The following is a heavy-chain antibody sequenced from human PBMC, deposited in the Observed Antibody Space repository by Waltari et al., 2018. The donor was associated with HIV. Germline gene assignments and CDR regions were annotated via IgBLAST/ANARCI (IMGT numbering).Heavy chain of an antibody. CDR2: ISSSGSTI. Sequence: EVQVVASGGGLVQPGGSLRLSWADSGFTFRSYALNWVRQAPGKGLEWVSYISSSGSTIYFADSVKGRFTMSRDNAKNSLYLRMNSLRAEDTAVYYCARAFMIRGTGAFDIWGQGTMVTVSS. J-gene: IGHJ3*02. CDR1: GFTFRSYA. CDR3: ARAFMIRGTGAFDI. V-gene: IGHV3-48*03. D-gene: IGHD3-10*01.